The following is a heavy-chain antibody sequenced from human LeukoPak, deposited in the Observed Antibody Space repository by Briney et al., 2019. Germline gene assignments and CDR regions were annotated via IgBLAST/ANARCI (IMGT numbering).Heavy chain of an antibody. V-gene: IGHV3-21*01. CDR2: ISSSSSYI. Sequence: GGSLRLSCAASGFTFSSYSMNWVRQALGKGLEWVSSISSSSSYIYYADSVKGRFTISRDNAKNTLYLQMNSLRAEDTAVYYCARDQSYGDYLYYFDYWGQGTLVTVSS. CDR3: ARDQSYGDYLYYFDY. J-gene: IGHJ4*02. CDR1: GFTFSSYS. D-gene: IGHD4-17*01.